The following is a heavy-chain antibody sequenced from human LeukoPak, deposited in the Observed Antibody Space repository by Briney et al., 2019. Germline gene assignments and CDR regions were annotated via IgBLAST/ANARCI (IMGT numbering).Heavy chain of an antibody. D-gene: IGHD1-26*01. J-gene: IGHJ4*02. CDR2: ISWNSGSI. V-gene: IGHV3-9*01. CDR3: AKTSSGSYWGDFDY. Sequence: GRSLRLSCAASGFTFDDYAMRWVRQAPGKGLEWVSGISWNSGSIGYADSVKGRFTISRDNAKNSLYLQMNSLRAEDTALYYCAKTSSGSYWGDFDYWGQGTLVTVSS. CDR1: GFTFDDYA.